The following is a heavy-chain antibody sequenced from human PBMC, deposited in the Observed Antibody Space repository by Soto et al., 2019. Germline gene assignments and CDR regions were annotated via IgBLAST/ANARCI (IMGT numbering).Heavy chain of an antibody. CDR3: ARPSPKRFGGVYYFDY. J-gene: IGHJ4*02. Sequence: PGGSLRLSCAASGFTFSSYAMSWVRQAPGKGLEWVSAISGSSSTIYYADSVKGRFTISRDNAKNSLYLQMNSLRDEDTAVYYCARPSPKRFGGVYYFDYWGQGTLVTVSS. V-gene: IGHV3-48*02. D-gene: IGHD3-16*01. CDR2: ISGSSSTI. CDR1: GFTFSSYA.